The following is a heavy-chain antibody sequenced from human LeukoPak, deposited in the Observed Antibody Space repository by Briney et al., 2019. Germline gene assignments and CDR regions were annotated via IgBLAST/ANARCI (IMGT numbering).Heavy chain of an antibody. CDR1: GGSFSGYY. D-gene: IGHD3-10*01. Sequence: PSETLSLTCAVYGGSFSGYYWSWICQPPGKGLEWIGEINHSGSTNYNPSLKSRVTISVDTSKNQFSLKLSSVTAADTAVYYCARGGPVRGVIITRWFDPWGQGTLVTVSS. CDR3: ARGGPVRGVIITRWFDP. J-gene: IGHJ5*02. CDR2: INHSGST. V-gene: IGHV4-34*01.